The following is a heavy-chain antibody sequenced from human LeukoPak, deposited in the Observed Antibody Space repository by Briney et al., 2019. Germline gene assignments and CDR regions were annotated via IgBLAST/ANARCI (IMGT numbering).Heavy chain of an antibody. CDR1: GASINSLDL. CDR3: AGLVGRYSSGLYYYYFDY. J-gene: IGHJ4*02. Sequence: PSGTLSLTCTVSGASINSLDLWSWVRQPPGKGLEWIGEMYLSGTTHSNPSVKSRVTISIDKSKNQFFLNLSSVTAADTAVYYCAGLVGRYSSGLYYYYFDYWGQGTLVTVSS. V-gene: IGHV4-4*02. D-gene: IGHD3-22*01. CDR2: MYLSGTT.